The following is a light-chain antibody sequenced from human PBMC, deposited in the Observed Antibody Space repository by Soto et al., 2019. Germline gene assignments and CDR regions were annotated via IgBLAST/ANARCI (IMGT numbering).Light chain of an antibody. V-gene: IGKV1-39*01. CDR2: TAS. CDR3: QQSYGPPFT. Sequence: DIQMTQSPSSLSASVGDRVTITCRASQSIATYLNWYQQKPGKAPVLLIYTASNLKSGVPSRFSGIGSGTDFTLHISGLQPDDFATYYCQQSYGPPFTFGGGAKVEIK. CDR1: QSIATY. J-gene: IGKJ4*01.